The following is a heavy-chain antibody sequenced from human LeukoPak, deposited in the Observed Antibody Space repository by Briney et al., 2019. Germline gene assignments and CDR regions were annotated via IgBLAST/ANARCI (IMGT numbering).Heavy chain of an antibody. V-gene: IGHV1-18*01. CDR3: ARHYYDSRGSYYYYYMDV. J-gene: IGHJ6*03. CDR1: GYTFTRYG. CDR2: ISTYNGNT. Sequence: ASVKVSCKSSGYTFTRYGISWVRQAPGQGLEWMGWISTYNGNTNYAQKLQGRVTMTTDTSTSTAYMELRSLRSDDTAVYYCARHYYDSRGSYYYYYMDVWGKGTTVTVSS. D-gene: IGHD3-22*01.